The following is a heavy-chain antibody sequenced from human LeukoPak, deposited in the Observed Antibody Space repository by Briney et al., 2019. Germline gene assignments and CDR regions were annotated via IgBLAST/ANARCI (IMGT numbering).Heavy chain of an antibody. Sequence: ASVKLSCKASGGTFSSYAISWVRQAPGQALEWMVGIIPIFGTAKYAQKCQGRVTIATDESTSTAYMELSSLRSEDTAVYYCATGGFWSGYYYYMDVWGKGTTVTVSS. CDR1: GGTFSSYA. J-gene: IGHJ6*03. D-gene: IGHD3-3*01. CDR2: IIPIFGTA. V-gene: IGHV1-69*05. CDR3: ATGGFWSGYYYYMDV.